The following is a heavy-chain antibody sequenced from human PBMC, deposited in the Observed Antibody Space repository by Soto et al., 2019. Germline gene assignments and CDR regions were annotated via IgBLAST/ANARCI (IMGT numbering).Heavy chain of an antibody. D-gene: IGHD3-10*01. Sequence: PSESLSVTGAVYGGSFSGSYWSWIRQPPGKGLEWIGEINQIGITTYNPSLKSRVTISVDTSKTQFSLKLSSVTAADTAVYYCARRIYGSGSYSFYYYYGMDVWVQGTTVTVSS. CDR1: GGSFSGSY. J-gene: IGHJ6*02. CDR3: ARRIYGSGSYSFYYYYGMDV. CDR2: INQIGIT. V-gene: IGHV4-34*01.